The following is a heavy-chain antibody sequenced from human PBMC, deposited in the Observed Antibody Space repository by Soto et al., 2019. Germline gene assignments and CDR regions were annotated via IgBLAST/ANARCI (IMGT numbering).Heavy chain of an antibody. D-gene: IGHD2-15*01. CDR3: AKDLGRYCSGGSCYHDAFDI. CDR2: ISGSGGST. V-gene: IGHV3-23*01. CDR1: GFTFISYA. Sequence: GGSLRLSCAASGFTFISYAMSWVRQAPWKGLEWVSAISGSGGSTYYADSVKGRFTISRDNSKNTLYLQMNSLRAEDTAVYYCAKDLGRYCSGGSCYHDAFDIWGQGTMVTVSS. J-gene: IGHJ3*02.